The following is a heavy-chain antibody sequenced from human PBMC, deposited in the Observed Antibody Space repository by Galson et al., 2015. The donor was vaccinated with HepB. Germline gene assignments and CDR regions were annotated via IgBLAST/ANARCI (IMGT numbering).Heavy chain of an antibody. D-gene: IGHD3-22*01. J-gene: IGHJ4*02. CDR1: GGSISSYY. Sequence: QVQLQESGPGLVKPSETLSLTCTVSGGSISSYYWSWIRQPPGKGLEWIGYIYYSGSTNYNPSLKSRVTISVDTSKNQFSLKLSSVTAADTAVYYCARHAAAYYEKGYYFDYWGQGTLVTVSS. V-gene: IGHV4-59*08. CDR3: ARHAAAYYEKGYYFDY. CDR2: IYYSGST.